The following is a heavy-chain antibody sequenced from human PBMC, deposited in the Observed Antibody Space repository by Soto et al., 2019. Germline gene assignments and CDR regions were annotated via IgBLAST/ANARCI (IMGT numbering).Heavy chain of an antibody. V-gene: IGHV4-4*07. CDR1: GRSMISYY. D-gene: IGHD3-3*02. Sequence: QLQQSGPGLVKPSETLSLTCNVSGRSMISYYWSWMRQPPGKGLEWIGRVYTGGNTNYNPSPKRRVTWSVETSKSQFSLNLTSVTAADTAVYYCAREGDDRHFFFDSWGQGTLVTVSS. CDR3: AREGDDRHFFFDS. CDR2: VYTGGNT. J-gene: IGHJ4*02.